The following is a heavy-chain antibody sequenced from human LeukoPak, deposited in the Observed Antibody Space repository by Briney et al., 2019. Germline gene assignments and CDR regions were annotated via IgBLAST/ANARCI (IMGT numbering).Heavy chain of an antibody. J-gene: IGHJ6*03. CDR3: ARDGMVRGVKVYYYYYMDV. D-gene: IGHD3-10*01. Sequence: PGGSLRLSCAASGFTFSSYWMHWVRQAPGKGLEWVANIKENGREKYYVDSVKGRFTISRDNARNSLYLQMNSLRAEDTAVYYCARDGMVRGVKVYYYYYMDVWGKGTTVTISS. V-gene: IGHV3-7*01. CDR2: IKENGREK. CDR1: GFTFSSYW.